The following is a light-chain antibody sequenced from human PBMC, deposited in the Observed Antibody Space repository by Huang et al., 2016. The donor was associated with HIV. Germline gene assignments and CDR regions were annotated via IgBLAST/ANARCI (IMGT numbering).Light chain of an antibody. CDR3: HQYYSSPQT. CDR2: CES. J-gene: IGKJ1*01. Sequence: DIVVTQSPGSLALSLVERAAINCTSSQRVFHSSNNKNYLSWYQLKPGQSPQLLMYCESTRAFGVPYRFRGTGSGTDFTLTITSLQAEDVAVYYCHQYYSSPQTFGQGTKVEV. CDR1: QRVFHSSNNKNY. V-gene: IGKV4-1*01.